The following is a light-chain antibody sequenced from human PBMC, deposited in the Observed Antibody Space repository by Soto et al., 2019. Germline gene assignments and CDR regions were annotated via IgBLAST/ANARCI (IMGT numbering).Light chain of an antibody. Sequence: EIVLTQSPGTLSLSPGERAALSCRASQSVSSNYSAWYQQKPGQAPRLLICGASNRATGIPDRFSGSGSGTDFTLTISRLEPEDFAVYYCHQYGSSPATFGQGTKVDIK. CDR2: GAS. J-gene: IGKJ1*01. V-gene: IGKV3-20*01. CDR3: HQYGSSPAT. CDR1: QSVSSNY.